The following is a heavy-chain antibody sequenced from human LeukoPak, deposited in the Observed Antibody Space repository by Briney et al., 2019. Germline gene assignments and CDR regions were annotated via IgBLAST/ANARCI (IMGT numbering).Heavy chain of an antibody. CDR2: VNPNSGGT. J-gene: IGHJ4*02. CDR1: GYTFTGYY. D-gene: IGHD6-19*01. Sequence: GASVKVSCKTPGYTFTGYYIHWVRQAPGQGLEWMGWVNPNSGGTHCAQKFQGRVTMTGDTSINTVYMALNWLTSDDTAVYYCARGQQWLEAFDYWGLGTLVTVSS. CDR3: ARGQQWLEAFDY. V-gene: IGHV1-2*02.